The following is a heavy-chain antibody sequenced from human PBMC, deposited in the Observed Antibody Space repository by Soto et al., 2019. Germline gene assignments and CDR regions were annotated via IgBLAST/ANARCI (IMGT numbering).Heavy chain of an antibody. V-gene: IGHV1-69*02. CDR2: IIPILGIA. D-gene: IGHD5-18*01. J-gene: IGHJ4*02. Sequence: QVQLVQSGAEVKKPGSSVKVSCTASGGTFSSYSVSWVRQAPGQGLEWMGRIIPILGIANYAQKFQGRVTITADKSTNTAYLELNSLRSEDTAVYYCARARGGYSYSLFDYWGQGTLVTVSS. CDR3: ARARGGYSYSLFDY. CDR1: GGTFSSYS.